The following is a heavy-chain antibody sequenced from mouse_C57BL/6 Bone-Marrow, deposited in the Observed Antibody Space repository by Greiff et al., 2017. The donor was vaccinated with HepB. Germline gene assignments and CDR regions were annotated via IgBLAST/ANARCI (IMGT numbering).Heavy chain of an antibody. Sequence: LMESGPGLVAPSQSLSITCTVSGFSLTSYAISWVRQPPGKGLEWLGVIWTGGGTNYNSALKSRLSISKDNSKSQVFLKMNSLQTDDTARYYCASYDYVIHYAMDYWGQGTSVTVSS. CDR3: ASYDYVIHYAMDY. J-gene: IGHJ4*01. CDR2: IWTGGGT. CDR1: GFSLTSYA. D-gene: IGHD2-4*01. V-gene: IGHV2-9-1*01.